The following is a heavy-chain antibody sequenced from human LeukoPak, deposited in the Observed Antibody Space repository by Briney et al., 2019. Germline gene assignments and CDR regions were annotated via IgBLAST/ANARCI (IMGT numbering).Heavy chain of an antibody. J-gene: IGHJ5*02. CDR3: ARDMITMVRGVIYDWFDP. Sequence: SXTLSLTCTVSGGSISSYYWSWIRQPPGKGLEWIGYIYYSGSTNYNPSLKSRVTISVDTSKNQFSLKLSSVTAADTAVYYCARDMITMVRGVIYDWFDPWGQGTLVTVSS. CDR1: GGSISSYY. CDR2: IYYSGST. V-gene: IGHV4-59*01. D-gene: IGHD3-10*01.